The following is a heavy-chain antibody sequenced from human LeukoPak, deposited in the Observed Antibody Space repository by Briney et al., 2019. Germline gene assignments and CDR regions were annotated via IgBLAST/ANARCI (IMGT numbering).Heavy chain of an antibody. CDR1: GGSISSGGYY. V-gene: IGHV4-31*03. Sequence: PSETLSLTCTVSGGSISSGGYYWSWLRQHPGKGLEWIGYIYYSGSTYYNPSLKSRVTISVDTSKNQFSLKLSSVTAADTAVYYCARLSALVGSGSYSFDYWGQGTLVTVSS. CDR2: IYYSGST. CDR3: ARLSALVGSGSYSFDY. D-gene: IGHD3-10*01. J-gene: IGHJ4*02.